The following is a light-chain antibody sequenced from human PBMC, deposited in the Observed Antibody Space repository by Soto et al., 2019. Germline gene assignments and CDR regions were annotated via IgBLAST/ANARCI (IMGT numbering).Light chain of an antibody. V-gene: IGKV3-11*01. CDR3: QQRSNWPPIIT. Sequence: EIVLTQSPATLSLSPGDRATLSCRASQSVTTYLAWYQQKPGQAPRLLIYDASNRAPGIPARFSGSGSGTDFTLTVSSLEPEDSAVYYCQQRSNWPPIITFGGGTKVEIK. CDR1: QSVTTY. J-gene: IGKJ4*01. CDR2: DAS.